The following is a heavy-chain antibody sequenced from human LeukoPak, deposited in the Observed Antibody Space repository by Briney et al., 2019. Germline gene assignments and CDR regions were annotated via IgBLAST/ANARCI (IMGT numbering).Heavy chain of an antibody. CDR3: ARGHMLTGYYNFAWFDP. D-gene: IGHD3-9*01. CDR2: IGTAGDT. J-gene: IGHJ5*02. V-gene: IGHV3-13*01. Sequence: GGSLRLSCAASGFTFSSYDMHWVRQPTGKGLEWVSAIGTAGDTYYSHSVKGRFTISRENAKNSLYLHMNSLSAGDTAVYFCARGHMLTGYYNFAWFDPWGQGTLVTVSS. CDR1: GFTFSSYD.